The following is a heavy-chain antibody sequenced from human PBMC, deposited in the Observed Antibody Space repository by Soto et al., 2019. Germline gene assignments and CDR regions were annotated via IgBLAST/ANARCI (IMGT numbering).Heavy chain of an antibody. CDR1: GFTFSSYA. J-gene: IGHJ6*02. D-gene: IGHD2-2*02. CDR2: ISGSGGST. Sequence: GGSLRLSCAASGFTFSSYAMSWVRQAPGKGLEWVSAISGSGGSTYYADSVKGRFTISRDNSKNTLYLQMNSLRAEDTAVYYCANGYCSSTSCYTDHYYYGMDVWGQGTTVTVS. V-gene: IGHV3-23*01. CDR3: ANGYCSSTSCYTDHYYYGMDV.